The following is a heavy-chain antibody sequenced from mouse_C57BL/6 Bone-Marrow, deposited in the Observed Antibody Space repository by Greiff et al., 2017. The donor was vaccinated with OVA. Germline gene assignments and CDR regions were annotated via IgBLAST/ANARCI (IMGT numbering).Heavy chain of an antibody. CDR3: ASPLGYWYFDV. CDR1: GFSLTSYG. V-gene: IGHV2-2*01. J-gene: IGHJ1*03. Sequence: QVQLKQSGPGLVQPSQSLSITCTVSGFSLTSYGVHWVRQSPGKGLEWLGVIWSGGSTDYNAAFISRLSISKDNSKSQVFFKMNSLQADDTAIYYCASPLGYWYFDVWGTGTTVTVSS. CDR2: IWSGGST. D-gene: IGHD3-1*01.